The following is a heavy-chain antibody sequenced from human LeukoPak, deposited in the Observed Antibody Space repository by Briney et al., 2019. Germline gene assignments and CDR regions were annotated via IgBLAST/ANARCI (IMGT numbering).Heavy chain of an antibody. D-gene: IGHD5-24*01. CDR2: IIPIFGTA. V-gene: IGHV1-69*05. CDR1: GGTFSSYA. Sequence: SVKVSCKASGGTFSSYAISWVRQAPGQGLEWMGGIIPIFGTANYAQKFQGRATLTRATSTGTVYMELSSLRSEDTAVYYCASVYKHGMDVWGQGTTVIVSS. J-gene: IGHJ6*02. CDR3: ASVYKHGMDV.